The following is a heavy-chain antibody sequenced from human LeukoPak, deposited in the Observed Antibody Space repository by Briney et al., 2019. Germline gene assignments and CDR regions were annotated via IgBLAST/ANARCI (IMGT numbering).Heavy chain of an antibody. D-gene: IGHD1-14*01. Sequence: GGSLRLSCAASGFTFSSYSMNWVRQAPGKGLEWVSSISSSSSYIYYADSVKGRFTISRDNAKNSLYLQMNSLRAEDTAVYYCASNVNLRYYFDYWGQGTLVTVSS. V-gene: IGHV3-21*01. J-gene: IGHJ4*02. CDR1: GFTFSSYS. CDR2: ISSSSSYI. CDR3: ASNVNLRYYFDY.